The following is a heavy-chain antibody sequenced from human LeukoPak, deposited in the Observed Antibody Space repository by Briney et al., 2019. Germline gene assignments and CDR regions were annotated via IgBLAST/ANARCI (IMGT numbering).Heavy chain of an antibody. CDR3: ARVGYCSSTSCYAGWFDP. D-gene: IGHD2-2*01. V-gene: IGHV4-30-2*01. CDR2: IYHSGNT. J-gene: IGHJ5*02. CDR1: GGSISSGGYS. Sequence: SSETLSLTCAVSGGSISSGGYSWSWIRQPPGKGLEWIGYIYHSGNTYYNPSLKSRVTISVDRSKNQFSLKLSSVTAADTAVYYCARVGYCSSTSCYAGWFDPWGQGTLVTVSS.